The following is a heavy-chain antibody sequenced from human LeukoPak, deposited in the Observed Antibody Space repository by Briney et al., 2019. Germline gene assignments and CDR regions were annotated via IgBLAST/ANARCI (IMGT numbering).Heavy chain of an antibody. D-gene: IGHD4-17*01. J-gene: IGHJ4*02. CDR2: ISAGDGST. CDR1: GFTFSSYA. CDR3: ASPPPVTTGVAY. Sequence: GGSLRLSCAASGFTFSSYAMSWVRQAPGKGLEWVSSISAGDGSTYYADSVKGRFTISRDNSMDTLCLQMSSLRAEDTAVYYCASPPPVTTGVAYWGQGTLVTVSS. V-gene: IGHV3-23*01.